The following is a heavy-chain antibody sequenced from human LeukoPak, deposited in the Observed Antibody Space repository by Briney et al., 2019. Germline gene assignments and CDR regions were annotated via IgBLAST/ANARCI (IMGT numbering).Heavy chain of an antibody. CDR3: ARDEEYSGSYYRYFDF. CDR2: IYYSGRT. V-gene: IGHV4-59*01. Sequence: SETLSLTRIVSGGFSSSYYRSGIRQPPGQGLEGMGYIYYSGRTNYNPSLKSRVTISVDTSTNQFSLKLSSVTPATTAVYSCARDEEYSGSYYRYFDFWGQGALVTVSS. D-gene: IGHD1-26*01. CDR1: GGFSSSYY. J-gene: IGHJ4*02.